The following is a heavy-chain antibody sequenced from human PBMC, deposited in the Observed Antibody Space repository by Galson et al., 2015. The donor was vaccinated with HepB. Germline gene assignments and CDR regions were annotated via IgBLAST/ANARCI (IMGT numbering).Heavy chain of an antibody. CDR1: GFTFSNYV. D-gene: IGHD3-3*01. Sequence: SLRLSCAASGFTFSNYVMSWVRQAPGKGLEWVSGISTSGGSAYYADSVQGRFTISRDNSKNTLSLQMNSLRVEDTAVYYCARGGYGNYDVLEWGQGTLVIVSS. J-gene: IGHJ4*02. CDR3: ARGGYGNYDVLE. V-gene: IGHV3-23*01. CDR2: ISTSGGSA.